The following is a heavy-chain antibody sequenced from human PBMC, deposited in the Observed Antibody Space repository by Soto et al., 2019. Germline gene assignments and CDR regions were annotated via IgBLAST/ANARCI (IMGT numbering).Heavy chain of an antibody. J-gene: IGHJ3*02. Sequence: PGGSLRLSCAASGFTFSSYAMSWVRQVPGKGLEWVSVISGSGGSTYYADSVKGRFTISRDNSKNTLYLQMNSLSAEDTAVYYCAKGYDSTGYYRKDAFDIWGQGTMVTVSS. CDR3: AKGYDSTGYYRKDAFDI. V-gene: IGHV3-23*01. CDR2: ISGSGGST. D-gene: IGHD3-22*01. CDR1: GFTFSSYA.